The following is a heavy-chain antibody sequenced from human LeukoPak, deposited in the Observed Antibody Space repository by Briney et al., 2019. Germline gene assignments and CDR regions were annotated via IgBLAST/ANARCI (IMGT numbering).Heavy chain of an antibody. D-gene: IGHD6-19*01. CDR1: GFAFSDSD. CDR3: TRRAWGSGWGAFDI. CDR2: IRSKANNYAT. Sequence: GGSLRLSCAASGFAFSDSDMYWVRQAPGKGLEWVGRIRSKANNYATAYAVSVKGRFTISRGDSKNTAHLQMNRLKTEDTAVYYCTRRAWGSGWGAFDIWGQGTMVTVPS. J-gene: IGHJ3*02. V-gene: IGHV3-73*01.